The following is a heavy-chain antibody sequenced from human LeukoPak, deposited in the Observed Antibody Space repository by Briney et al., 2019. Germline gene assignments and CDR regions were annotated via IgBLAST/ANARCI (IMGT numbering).Heavy chain of an antibody. CDR3: ARSRLTSFDY. J-gene: IGHJ4*02. CDR2: ISSTLYST. CDR1: GFTFSRYN. Sequence: GGSLRLSCAASGFTFSRYNTVWVRQAPGKGLEWISYISSTLYSTFYTDSVKGRFTISRDNAKNSLFLQMSGLRAEDTAVYYCARSRLTSFDYWGQGTLVAVSS. V-gene: IGHV3-48*01.